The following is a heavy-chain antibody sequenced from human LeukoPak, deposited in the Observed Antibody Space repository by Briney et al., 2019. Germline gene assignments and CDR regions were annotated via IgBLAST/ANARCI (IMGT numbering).Heavy chain of an antibody. V-gene: IGHV1-69*04. Sequence: SSVKVSCKASGGTFSSYTMSWVRQAPGQGLEWMGGIIPILGIANYAQKFQGRVTITADKSTSTAYMELSSLRSEDTAVYYCARDLWQQLPDYWGQGTLVTVSS. CDR1: GGTFSSYT. J-gene: IGHJ4*02. CDR3: ARDLWQQLPDY. CDR2: IIPILGIA. D-gene: IGHD6-13*01.